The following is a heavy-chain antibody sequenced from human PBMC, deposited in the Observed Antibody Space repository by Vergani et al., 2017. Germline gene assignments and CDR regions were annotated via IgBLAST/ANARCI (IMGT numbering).Heavy chain of an antibody. CDR1: DSSIMTNPY. D-gene: IGHD3-10*01. Sequence: QVQLQESGPGLVKPSETLTLTCDVSDSSIMTNPYWGWFRQSPGKGLEWIGCIHHSGDTHYNSSLKSRVSISIVSSSKFSLSLTSVTAADTAIYYCARHRGSGGFFPSSYFYGMDGWLGGRTVTVSS. CDR2: IHHSGDT. V-gene: IGHV4-38-2*01. CDR3: ARHRGSGGFFPSSYFYGMDG. J-gene: IGHJ6*01.